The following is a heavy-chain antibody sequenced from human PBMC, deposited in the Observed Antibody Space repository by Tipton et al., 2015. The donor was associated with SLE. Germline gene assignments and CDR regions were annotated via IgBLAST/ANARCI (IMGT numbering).Heavy chain of an antibody. CDR3: ARVYGSSHSHFDH. J-gene: IGHJ4*02. V-gene: IGHV4-59*01. CDR1: GGSISTYY. D-gene: IGHD5/OR15-5a*01. Sequence: TLSLTCTVSGGSISTYYWSWIRQPPGKGLEWIGYIYYSGTTNSNPSLKSRVTISVDTSKNQFSLKLTSVTAADTAVYYCARVYGSSHSHFDHWGQGTLVTVSS. CDR2: IYYSGTT.